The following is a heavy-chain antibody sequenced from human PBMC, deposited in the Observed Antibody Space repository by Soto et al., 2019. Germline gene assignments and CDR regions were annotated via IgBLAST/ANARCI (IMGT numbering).Heavy chain of an antibody. CDR2: ISSGSDYL. CDR1: GFNFNTYA. D-gene: IGHD2-15*01. CDR3: ASECCSGGSCYSRIFDY. V-gene: IGHV3-21*02. J-gene: IGHJ4*02. Sequence: EVRLVESGGGLVKPGGSLRLSCAAFGFNFNTYAMHWVRQSPGKGLEWVAFISSGSDYLYYADSVKGRFTVSRDNAKSSLYLQMNSLTDDDTALYYCASECCSGGSCYSRIFDYWGQGSLVTVSS.